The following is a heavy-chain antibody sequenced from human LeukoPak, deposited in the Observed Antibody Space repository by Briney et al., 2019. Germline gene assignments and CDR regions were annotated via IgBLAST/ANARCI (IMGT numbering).Heavy chain of an antibody. D-gene: IGHD3-10*01. CDR1: GSTVSSNY. Sequence: GGSLRLSCAASGSTVSSNYMSWVRQAPGKGLEWVSVIYSAGSTYYADSVKGRFTISRDNSKNTLYLQMNSLRADDTAVYYCAKDGGSGSYSNIPPWFDPWGQGTLVTVSS. V-gene: IGHV3-53*01. J-gene: IGHJ5*02. CDR3: AKDGGSGSYSNIPPWFDP. CDR2: IYSAGST.